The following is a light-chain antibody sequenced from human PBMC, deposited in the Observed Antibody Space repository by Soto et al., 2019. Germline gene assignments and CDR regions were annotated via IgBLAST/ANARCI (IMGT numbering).Light chain of an antibody. V-gene: IGKV3-20*01. J-gene: IGKJ5*01. CDR2: DAS. CDR1: QTVRNNY. Sequence: EFVLTQSPGTPSLSPGERATLSCRASQTVRNNYLAWYQQKPGQAPRLLIYDASSRATGIPDRFSGGGSGTDFTLTISRLEPEDFAVYYCQQFSSSPPITFGQGTRLEIK. CDR3: QQFSSSPPIT.